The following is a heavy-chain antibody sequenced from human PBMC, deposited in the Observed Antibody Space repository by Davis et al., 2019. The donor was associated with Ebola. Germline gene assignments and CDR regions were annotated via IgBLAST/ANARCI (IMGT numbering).Heavy chain of an antibody. CDR3: ARATFGYNSGWYADY. CDR2: VHGGNGNT. J-gene: IGHJ4*02. CDR1: GYIFTNYA. Sequence: AASVKVSCKASGYIFTNYAIHWVRQAPGQRLEWMGWVHGGNGNTKYSQRFQGRVTITTDTSASTVYLDLTSLRSDDTAVFYCARATFGYNSGWYADYWGPGSLVTVSS. D-gene: IGHD6-19*01. V-gene: IGHV1-3*01.